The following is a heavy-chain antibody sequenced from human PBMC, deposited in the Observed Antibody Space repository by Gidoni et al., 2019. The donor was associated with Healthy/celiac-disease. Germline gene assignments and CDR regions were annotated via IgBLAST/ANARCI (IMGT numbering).Heavy chain of an antibody. V-gene: IGHV4-34*01. Sequence: QVQLQQWGAGLLKPSETLSLTCAVYGGSFSGYYWSWIRQPPGKGLEWIGEINHSGSTNYNPSLKSRVTISVDTSKNQFSLKLSSVTAADTAVYYCARVLSWRFSYYFDYWGQGTLVTVSS. CDR3: ARVLSWRFSYYFDY. J-gene: IGHJ4*02. CDR2: INHSGST. D-gene: IGHD6-13*01. CDR1: GGSFSGYY.